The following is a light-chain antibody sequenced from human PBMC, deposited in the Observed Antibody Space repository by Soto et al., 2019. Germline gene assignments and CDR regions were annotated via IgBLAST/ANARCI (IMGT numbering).Light chain of an antibody. CDR3: QPYNNWPPWT. V-gene: IGKV3-15*01. CDR1: QSVSSN. Sequence: EIVMTQSPATLSVSPGERATLSCRASQSVSSNLAWYQQKPGQAPRLLIYGASTRATGIPARFSGSGSGTEFTLTSSSLQSEDFEVYYCQPYNNWPPWTCGQGTKVEIK. J-gene: IGKJ1*01. CDR2: GAS.